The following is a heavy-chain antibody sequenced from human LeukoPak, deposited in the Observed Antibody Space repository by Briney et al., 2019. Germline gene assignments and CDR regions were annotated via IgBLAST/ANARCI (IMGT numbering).Heavy chain of an antibody. CDR3: VQPQGYRSSN. V-gene: IGHV3-23*01. Sequence: GGSLRLSCAASGFTFSSYAMSWVRQAPVKGLEWVSTISGSGDSTHYADSVKGRFTVSRDNAKNTWYLQMNSLRAEDTAVYYCVQPQGYRSSNWGQGTLVTVSS. J-gene: IGHJ4*02. CDR2: ISGSGDST. D-gene: IGHD6-19*01. CDR1: GFTFSSYA.